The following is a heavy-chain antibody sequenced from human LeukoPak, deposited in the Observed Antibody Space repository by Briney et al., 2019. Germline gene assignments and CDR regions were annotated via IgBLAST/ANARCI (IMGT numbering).Heavy chain of an antibody. CDR3: ARNPYETGHFDP. J-gene: IGHJ5*02. V-gene: IGHV1-8*03. CDR1: GYTFTGYY. D-gene: IGHD3-3*01. Sequence: EASVKVSCKASGYTFTGYYMHWVRQAPGQGLEWMGWMSPDSGYTGYSQKFQGRVSITRDTSIGTAYLELSSLRSDDTAVYYCARNPYETGHFDPWGQGTLVTVSS. CDR2: MSPDSGYT.